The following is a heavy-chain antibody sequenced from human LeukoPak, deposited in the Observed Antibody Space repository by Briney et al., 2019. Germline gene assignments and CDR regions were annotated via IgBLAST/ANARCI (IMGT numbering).Heavy chain of an antibody. CDR1: GGSISSSTYY. CDR3: TRRPSSDGPGLDY. D-gene: IGHD5-24*01. Sequence: PSETLSLTCTVSGGSISSSTYYWGWIRQPPGKGLEWIGSIYYSGSTYYNPSLRSRVTISVDTSKNQFSLKLSSVTAADTAVYYCTRRPSSDGPGLDYWGQGTMVTVSS. J-gene: IGHJ4*02. CDR2: IYYSGST. V-gene: IGHV4-39*01.